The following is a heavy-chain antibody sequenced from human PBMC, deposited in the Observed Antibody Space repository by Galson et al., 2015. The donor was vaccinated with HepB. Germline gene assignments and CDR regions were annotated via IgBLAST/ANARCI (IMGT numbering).Heavy chain of an antibody. CDR1: GFMVNTYG. V-gene: IGHV3-30*01. Sequence: SLRLSCAASGFMVNTYGMHWVRQAPGKGLEWIAVTSYDGTTHYYADSVRGRITISRDNSKNTLYLQMNNLRLADTAVYYCARGSHSSGSFDVWGQGTMVTVSS. CDR2: TSYDGTTH. J-gene: IGHJ3*01. D-gene: IGHD3-22*01. CDR3: ARGSHSSGSFDV.